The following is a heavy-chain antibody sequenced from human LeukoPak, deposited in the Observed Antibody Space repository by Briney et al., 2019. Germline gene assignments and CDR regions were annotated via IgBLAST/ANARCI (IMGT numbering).Heavy chain of an antibody. D-gene: IGHD3-3*01. Sequence: PSETLSLTRTVSGGSISSYYWSWIRQPAGKGLEWIGRIYTSGSTNYNPSLKSRVTMSVDTSKNQFSLKLSSVTAADTAVYYCARDSDIWSGYSGFDYWGQGTLVTVSS. J-gene: IGHJ4*02. CDR2: IYTSGST. V-gene: IGHV4-4*07. CDR3: ARDSDIWSGYSGFDY. CDR1: GGSISSYY.